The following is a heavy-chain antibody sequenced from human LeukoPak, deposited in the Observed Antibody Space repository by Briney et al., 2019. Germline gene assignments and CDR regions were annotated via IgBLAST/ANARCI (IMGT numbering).Heavy chain of an antibody. CDR1: GGSFSGYN. CDR2: INHSGGT. V-gene: IGHV4-34*01. J-gene: IGHJ4*02. Sequence: SETLSLTCAVSGGSFSGYNSSWVRQPPGKGVEWMGEINHSGGTKYNPSLKSRVTISVDTSKNQFSLKLSSVTAADTAVYYCAREPYGDYDPYWGQGTLVTVSS. CDR3: AREPYGDYDPY. D-gene: IGHD4-17*01.